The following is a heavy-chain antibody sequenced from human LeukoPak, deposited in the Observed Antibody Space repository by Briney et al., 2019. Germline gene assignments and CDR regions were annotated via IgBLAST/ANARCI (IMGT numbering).Heavy chain of an antibody. CDR2: IYTDGSRR. Sequence: PGGSLRLSCAASGFTFSNYWMHWVRQDPGKGLVWVSRIYTDGSRRSYADSVKGRFTTSRDNAKNTVYLQMNSLRAEDTAVYYCASASSHRIAAGGDYWGQGTLVTVSS. CDR1: GFTFSNYW. J-gene: IGHJ4*02. D-gene: IGHD6-13*01. V-gene: IGHV3-74*01. CDR3: ASASSHRIAAGGDY.